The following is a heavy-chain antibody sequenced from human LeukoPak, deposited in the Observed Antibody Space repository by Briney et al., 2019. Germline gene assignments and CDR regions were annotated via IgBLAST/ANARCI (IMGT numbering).Heavy chain of an antibody. Sequence: SETLSLTCTVSGGSISSSSYYWGWIRQPPGKGLEWIGSIYYSGSTYYNPSLKSRVTISVDTSKNQFSLKLSSVTAADTAVYYCARHRAYSSSSPFDYWGQGTLVTVSS. D-gene: IGHD6-6*01. CDR1: GGSISSSSYY. V-gene: IGHV4-39*01. J-gene: IGHJ4*02. CDR2: IYYSGST. CDR3: ARHRAYSSSSPFDY.